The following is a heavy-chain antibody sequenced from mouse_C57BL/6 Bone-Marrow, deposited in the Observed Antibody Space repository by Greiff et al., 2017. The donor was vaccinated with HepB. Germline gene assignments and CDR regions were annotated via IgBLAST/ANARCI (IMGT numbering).Heavy chain of an antibody. J-gene: IGHJ4*01. CDR2: INPSSGYT. Sequence: QVQLQQSGAELARPGASVKMSCKASGYTFTSYTMHWVKQRPGQGLEWIGYINPSSGYTKYNQKFKDKATLPADKSSSTAYMQLSSLTSEDSAVYYCARSGGVTTPYYYAMDYWGQGTSVTVSS. V-gene: IGHV1-4*01. CDR1: GYTFTSYT. CDR3: ARSGGVTTPYYYAMDY. D-gene: IGHD2-3*01.